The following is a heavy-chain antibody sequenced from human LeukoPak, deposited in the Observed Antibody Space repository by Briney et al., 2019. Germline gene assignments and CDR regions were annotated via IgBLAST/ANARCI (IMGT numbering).Heavy chain of an antibody. CDR3: ARGHNLGDRQLVDY. CDR2: INPNSGGT. CDR1: GGTFSSYA. J-gene: IGHJ4*02. V-gene: IGHV1-2*02. D-gene: IGHD3-16*01. Sequence: GSSVKVSCKASGGTFSSYAISWVRQAPGQGLEWMGWINPNSGGTNYAQKFQGRVTMTRDTSISTAYMELSRLRSDDTAVYYCARGHNLGDRQLVDYWGQGTLVTVSS.